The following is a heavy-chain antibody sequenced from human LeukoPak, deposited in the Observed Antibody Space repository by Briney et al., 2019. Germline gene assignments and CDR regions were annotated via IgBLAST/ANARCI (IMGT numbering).Heavy chain of an antibody. Sequence: ASQTLSLTCTVSGGSISSGDYYWSWIRQPPGKGLEWIGYIYYSGSTYYNPSPKSRVTISVDTSKNQFSLKLSSVTAADTAVYYCARASGYYDSSGYAPNFDYWGQGTLVTVSS. J-gene: IGHJ4*02. CDR3: ARASGYYDSSGYAPNFDY. V-gene: IGHV4-30-4*08. CDR1: GGSISSGDYY. D-gene: IGHD3-22*01. CDR2: IYYSGST.